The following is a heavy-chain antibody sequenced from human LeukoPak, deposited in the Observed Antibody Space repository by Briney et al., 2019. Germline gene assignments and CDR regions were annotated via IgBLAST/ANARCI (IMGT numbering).Heavy chain of an antibody. V-gene: IGHV3-53*01. Sequence: GGSLRLSCAASGFTVSSNYMSWVRQAPGKGLEWISVIYSGGSTYYADSVKGRFTISRDNSKNTLYLQLNSLRGEDTAVYYCASQTTVKYYFDYWGQGTLVTVSS. CDR1: GFTVSSNY. CDR3: ASQTTVKYYFDY. J-gene: IGHJ4*02. D-gene: IGHD4-17*01. CDR2: IYSGGST.